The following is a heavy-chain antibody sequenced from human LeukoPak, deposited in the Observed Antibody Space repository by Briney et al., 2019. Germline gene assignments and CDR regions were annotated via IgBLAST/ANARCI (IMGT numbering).Heavy chain of an antibody. V-gene: IGHV1-69*13. CDR1: GGTFSSYA. CDR2: IIPIFGTA. Sequence: ASVKVPCKASGGTFSSYAISWVRQAPGQGLEWMGGIIPIFGTANYAQKFQGRVTITADESTSTVYMELSSLRSEDTAVYYCASTITIFGVVMGDAFDIWGQGTMVTVSS. J-gene: IGHJ3*02. CDR3: ASTITIFGVVMGDAFDI. D-gene: IGHD3-3*01.